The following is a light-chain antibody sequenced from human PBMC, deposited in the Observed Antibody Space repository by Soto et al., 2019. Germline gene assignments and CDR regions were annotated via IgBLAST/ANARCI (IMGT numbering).Light chain of an antibody. CDR1: QGIGST. Sequence: EIVMTQSPATLSVSPGERATLSCRASQGIGSTLAWYQQKPGQTPRLLIYGASTRATGVPARFSGSGSGTEFTLTISSLQSEDFALYYCQQYNDWPLTFGQGTKVDIK. CDR3: QQYNDWPLT. V-gene: IGKV3-15*01. CDR2: GAS. J-gene: IGKJ1*01.